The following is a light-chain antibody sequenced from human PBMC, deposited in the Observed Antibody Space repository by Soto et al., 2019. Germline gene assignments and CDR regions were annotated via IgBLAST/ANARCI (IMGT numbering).Light chain of an antibody. J-gene: IGKJ1*01. Sequence: DVQMTQSPSTLSASIGDRVTITCRASQSIDQWLAWFQQKPGKAPKVLIYKASTLQSGFPSRFSASGSGADFTLIISSLQPDDVATYYCQQYAANSPWTFGQGTKVEI. CDR2: KAS. CDR3: QQYAANSPWT. V-gene: IGKV1-5*03. CDR1: QSIDQW.